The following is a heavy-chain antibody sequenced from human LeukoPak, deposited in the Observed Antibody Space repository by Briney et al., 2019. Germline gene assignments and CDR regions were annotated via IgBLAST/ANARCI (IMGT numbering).Heavy chain of an antibody. D-gene: IGHD1-26*01. J-gene: IGHJ4*02. V-gene: IGHV4-39*01. CDR1: GGSISSSSYY. Sequence: SETLSLTCTVSGGSISSSSYYWGWIRQPPGKGLEWIGSIYYSGSTYYNPSLKSRVTISVDTSKNQFSLKLSSVTAADTAVYYCARQPRGDSGSKFGPFDYWGQGTLVTVSS. CDR3: ARQPRGDSGSKFGPFDY. CDR2: IYYSGST.